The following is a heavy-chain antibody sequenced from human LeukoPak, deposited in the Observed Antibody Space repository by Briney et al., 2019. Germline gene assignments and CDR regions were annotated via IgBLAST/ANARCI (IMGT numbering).Heavy chain of an antibody. D-gene: IGHD6-6*01. CDR1: GGSISTYY. J-gene: IGHJ4*02. Sequence: PSETLSLTGTVSGGSISTYYWSSIWRPPGKGLDWIAYIHASGPTNYNPSLKSRITISVDTSKNQFSLKLSSVTAADTAVYYCARHDAGIAARPFDNWGQGTLVTVSS. V-gene: IGHV4-4*09. CDR2: IHASGPT. CDR3: ARHDAGIAARPFDN.